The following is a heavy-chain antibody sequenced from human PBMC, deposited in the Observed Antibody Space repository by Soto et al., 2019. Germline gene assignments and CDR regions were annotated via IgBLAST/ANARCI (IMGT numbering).Heavy chain of an antibody. CDR1: GGSFSGYY. D-gene: IGHD2-21*02. J-gene: IGHJ6*02. CDR2: INHSGST. CDR3: ARAGHIVVVTATLYYYYGMDV. Sequence: QVQLQQWGAGLLKPSETLSLTCAVYGGSFSGYYWSWIRQPPGKGLEWIGEINHSGSTNYNPSLKSRVTISVDTSKNQFSLKLSSVTVADTAVYYCARAGHIVVVTATLYYYYGMDVWGQGTTVTVSS. V-gene: IGHV4-34*01.